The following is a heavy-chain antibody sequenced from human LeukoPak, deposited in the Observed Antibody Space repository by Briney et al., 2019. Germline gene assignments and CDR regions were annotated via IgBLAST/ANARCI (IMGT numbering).Heavy chain of an antibody. CDR3: AKVTYSQSFSTDW. J-gene: IGHJ4*02. CDR1: GFSFRSQA. D-gene: IGHD5-12*01. CDR2: ISGSGDNT. Sequence: GGSLRLSCAASGFSFRSQAMSWVRQAPGKGLEWISAISGSGDNTYYADSVKGRFTVSRDNSKNTLYLQMNSLRAEDTAVYYCAKVTYSQSFSTDWWGQGTLVTVSS. V-gene: IGHV3-23*01.